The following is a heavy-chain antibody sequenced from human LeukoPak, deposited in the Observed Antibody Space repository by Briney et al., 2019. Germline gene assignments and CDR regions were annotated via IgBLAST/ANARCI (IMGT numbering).Heavy chain of an antibody. D-gene: IGHD3-22*01. J-gene: IGHJ4*02. Sequence: PSETLSLTCAVYGGSFSGYYWSWIRQPPGKGLEWIGEINHSGSTNYNPSLKSRVTISVDTSKNQFSLKLSSVTAADTAVYYCASGINDSSGYYTDYWGQGTLVTVSS. V-gene: IGHV4-34*01. CDR1: GGSFSGYY. CDR3: ASGINDSSGYYTDY. CDR2: INHSGST.